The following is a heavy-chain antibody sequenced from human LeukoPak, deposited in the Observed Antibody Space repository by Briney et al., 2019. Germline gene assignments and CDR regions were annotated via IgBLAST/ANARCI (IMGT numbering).Heavy chain of an antibody. Sequence: ASVKVSCKASGYTFTGYYMHRVRQAPGQGLEWMGWINPNSGGTNYAQKFQGRVTMTRDTSISTAYMELRSLRSDDTAVYYCARGGVTLWENVIDYWGQGTLVTVSS. D-gene: IGHD3-10*02. CDR2: INPNSGGT. CDR3: ARGGVTLWENVIDY. J-gene: IGHJ4*02. V-gene: IGHV1-2*02. CDR1: GYTFTGYY.